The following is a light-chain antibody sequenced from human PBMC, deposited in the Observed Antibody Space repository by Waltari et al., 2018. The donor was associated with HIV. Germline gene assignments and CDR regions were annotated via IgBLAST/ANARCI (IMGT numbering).Light chain of an antibody. CDR2: KDT. CDR1: RGRIPTIS. Sequence: FMLTQPHSLSESPGTTVSISCTPSRGRIPTISVHWYQQLPRSAPTTVLYKDTQRPSGIPDRFSGSIDSSSNSASLTISRLKTEDEADYYCQSYDNSIWVFGGGTKLTVL. J-gene: IGLJ3*02. CDR3: QSYDNSIWV. V-gene: IGLV6-57*03.